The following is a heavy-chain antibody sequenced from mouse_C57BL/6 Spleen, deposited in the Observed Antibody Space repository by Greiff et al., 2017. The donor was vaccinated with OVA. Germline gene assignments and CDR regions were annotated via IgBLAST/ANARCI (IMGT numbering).Heavy chain of an antibody. D-gene: IGHD2-4*01. CDR3: ARSTMIRSWFAY. V-gene: IGHV3-6*01. J-gene: IGHJ3*01. Sequence: EVQRVESGPGLVKPSQSLSLTCSVTGYSITSGYYWNWIRQFPGNKLEWMGYISYDGSNNYNPSLKNRISITRDTSKNQFFLKLNSVTTEDTATYYCARSTMIRSWFAYWGQGTLVTVSA. CDR2: ISYDGSN. CDR1: GYSITSGYY.